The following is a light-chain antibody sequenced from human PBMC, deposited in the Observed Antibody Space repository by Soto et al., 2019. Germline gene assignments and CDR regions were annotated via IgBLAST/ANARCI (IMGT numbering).Light chain of an antibody. J-gene: IGKJ4*01. CDR3: QQSYTTPLT. CDR1: QGISSY. Sequence: IQLTQSPSFLSASVGDRVTITCRASQGISSYLAWYQQKPGKAPKLLIYAASTLQSGVPSRFSGSGSGTDFTLTISSLQPEDFATYHCQQSYTTPLTFGGGTKVDIK. V-gene: IGKV1-39*01. CDR2: AAS.